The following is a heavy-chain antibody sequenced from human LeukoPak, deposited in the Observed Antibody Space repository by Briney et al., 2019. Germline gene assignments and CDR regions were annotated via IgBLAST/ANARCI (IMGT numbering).Heavy chain of an antibody. V-gene: IGHV1-8*01. D-gene: IGHD5-18*01. Sequence: SVQVSCKASGYTFTSYDINWVRQATGQGLEWMGWMNPNSGNTGYAQKFQGRVTMTRNTSISIAYMELSSLRSEDTAVYYCARSSVDTAMVALVHWFDRWGQGTLVTVSS. J-gene: IGHJ5*02. CDR1: GYTFTSYD. CDR3: ARSSVDTAMVALVHWFDR. CDR2: MNPNSGNT.